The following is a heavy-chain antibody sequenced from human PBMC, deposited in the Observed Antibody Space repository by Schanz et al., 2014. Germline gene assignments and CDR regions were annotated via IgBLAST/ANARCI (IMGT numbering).Heavy chain of an antibody. J-gene: IGHJ4*02. Sequence: VHLVESGGGLVEPGGSLRLSCAASGFSFSDYYMSWIRQAPGKGLEWVSYIRSSSTPIYYADSVKGRFTISSDNSKSTLYLQMSSLRAEDTAVYYCAKSQGSSFDSWGQGTLVTVSS. CDR2: IRSSSTPI. CDR3: AKSQGSSFDS. V-gene: IGHV3-11*01. D-gene: IGHD6-13*01. CDR1: GFSFSDYY.